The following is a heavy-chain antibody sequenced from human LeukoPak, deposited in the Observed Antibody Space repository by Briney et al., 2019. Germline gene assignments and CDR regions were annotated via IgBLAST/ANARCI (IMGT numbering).Heavy chain of an antibody. CDR3: ARDLGYSSSWYDADY. J-gene: IGHJ4*02. CDR2: IKQDGSEK. Sequence: GGSLRLSCAASGFTFSSYWMSWVRQAPGKGLEWVANIKQDGSEKYYVDSVKGRFTISRDNAKNSLYLQMNSLRAEDTAVYYCARDLGYSSSWYDADYWGQGTLVTVSS. V-gene: IGHV3-7*01. D-gene: IGHD6-13*01. CDR1: GFTFSSYW.